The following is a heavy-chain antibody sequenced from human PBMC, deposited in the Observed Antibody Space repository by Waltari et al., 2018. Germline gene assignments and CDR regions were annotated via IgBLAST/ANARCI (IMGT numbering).Heavy chain of an antibody. CDR1: GYTFTSYA. CDR2: INAGEGNT. V-gene: IGHV1-3*01. Sequence: QVQLVQYGAEVQKPGAPVKGSCKASGYTFTSYAMHWVRQAPGQRLGWMGWINAGEGNTKISQKVQGRDTITWDTSASTAYMELSSLRSEETAVYYCARDRGCSGGSCYPGDNWFDPWGQGTLVTVSS. J-gene: IGHJ5*02. D-gene: IGHD2-15*01. CDR3: ARDRGCSGGSCYPGDNWFDP.